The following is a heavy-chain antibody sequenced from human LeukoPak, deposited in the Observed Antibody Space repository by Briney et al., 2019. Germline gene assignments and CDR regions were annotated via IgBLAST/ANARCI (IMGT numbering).Heavy chain of an antibody. CDR2: IYYSGST. Sequence: SETLSLTCTVSDGSISSGGYYWSWIRQHPGKGLEWIGYIYYSGSTYYNPSLKSRVTISVDTSKNQFSLKLSSVTAAGTAVYYCARVPLTDTQNSSYDYYYYYMDVWGKGTTVTVSS. CDR3: ARVPLTDTQNSSYDYYYYYMDV. CDR1: DGSISSGGYY. D-gene: IGHD6-6*01. J-gene: IGHJ6*03. V-gene: IGHV4-31*03.